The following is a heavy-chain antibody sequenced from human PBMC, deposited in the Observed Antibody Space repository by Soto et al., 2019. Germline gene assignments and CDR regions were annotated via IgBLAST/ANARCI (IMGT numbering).Heavy chain of an antibody. Sequence: VQVVESGGGLAQPGGSLKLSCAASGFTFSDFAIHWVRLASGKGLEWVGRIKSKGENYATAYAASVKGRFTISRDDSQNTAYLQMDSLKTDDTAVYYCSRLGFSSTWYGLNYWGHGTLVTVSS. CDR2: IKSKGENYAT. D-gene: IGHD6-13*01. CDR1: GFTFSDFA. V-gene: IGHV3-73*02. CDR3: SRLGFSSTWYGLNY. J-gene: IGHJ4*01.